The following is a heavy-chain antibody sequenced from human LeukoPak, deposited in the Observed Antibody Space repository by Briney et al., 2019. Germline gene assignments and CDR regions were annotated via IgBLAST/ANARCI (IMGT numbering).Heavy chain of an antibody. V-gene: IGHV3-23*01. J-gene: IGHJ4*02. CDR3: AKRPRWLQFHY. CDR2: ISGRGDNT. Sequence: GGSLRLSCAASGFTSSSYAISWSPQPPGKGLEWVSGISGRGDNTSYADSVKGRFTISRDNSKNTLYLQMNSLRAEDTAVYYCAKRPRWLQFHYWGQGALVTVSS. CDR1: GFTSSSYA. D-gene: IGHD5-24*01.